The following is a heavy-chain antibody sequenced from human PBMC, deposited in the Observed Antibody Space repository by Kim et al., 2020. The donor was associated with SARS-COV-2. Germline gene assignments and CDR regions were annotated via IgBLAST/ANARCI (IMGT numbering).Heavy chain of an antibody. J-gene: IGHJ4*02. Sequence: GGSLRLSCAASGFTFSNYSMNWVRQAPGKGLEWVSYISSSSSTIYYADSVKGRFTISRDNAKNSLYLQMNSLRDEDTAVYYCARDPTYDFWSGYSRSFDYWGQGTLVTVSS. CDR2: ISSSSSTI. D-gene: IGHD3-3*01. CDR3: ARDPTYDFWSGYSRSFDY. CDR1: GFTFSNYS. V-gene: IGHV3-48*02.